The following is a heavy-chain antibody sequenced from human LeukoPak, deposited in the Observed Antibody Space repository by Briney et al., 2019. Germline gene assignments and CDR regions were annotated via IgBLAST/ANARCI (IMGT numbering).Heavy chain of an antibody. V-gene: IGHV3-23*01. Sequence: PGGSLRLSCAASGFTFSSYTMSWVRQGPGKGLEWVSTISGSGGGTYYADSVKGRFTISRDNSKNTLYLQMNSLRAEDTAVYYCAKWSVTTHYYGMDVWGQGTTVTVSS. CDR1: GFTFSSYT. CDR3: AKWSVTTHYYGMDV. J-gene: IGHJ6*02. D-gene: IGHD1-1*01. CDR2: ISGSGGGT.